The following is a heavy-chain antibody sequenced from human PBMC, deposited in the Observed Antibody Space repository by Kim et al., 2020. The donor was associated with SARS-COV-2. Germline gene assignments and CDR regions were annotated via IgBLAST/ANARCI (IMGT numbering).Heavy chain of an antibody. J-gene: IGHJ5*02. D-gene: IGHD3-22*01. CDR2: ISYDGSNK. Sequence: GGSLRLSCAASGFTFSSYAMHWVRQAPGKGLEWVAVISYDGSNKYYADSVKGRFTISRDNSKNTLYLQMNSLRAEDTAVYYCARAEGYYYDSSGYGWFDPWGQGTLVTVSS. CDR3: ARAEGYYYDSSGYGWFDP. CDR1: GFTFSSYA. V-gene: IGHV3-30*04.